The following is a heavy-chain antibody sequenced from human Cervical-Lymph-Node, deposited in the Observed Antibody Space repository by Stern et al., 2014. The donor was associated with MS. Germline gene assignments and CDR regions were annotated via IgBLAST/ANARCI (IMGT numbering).Heavy chain of an antibody. CDR2: IYYSGNT. J-gene: IGHJ6*02. CDR3: ARAALGDDFWNGYHSYTYGMDV. D-gene: IGHD3-3*01. CDR1: NDSVNSGTYY. Sequence: QVQLQESGPGLVKPSETLSLTCAVSNDSVNSGTYYWNWIRQPPGKGLEXIGDIYYSGNTKYNPSLKRRVTMSVDTSKNQVSLKLSSVTAADTAVYYCARAALGDDFWNGYHSYTYGMDVWGQGTTVTVSS. V-gene: IGHV4-61*01.